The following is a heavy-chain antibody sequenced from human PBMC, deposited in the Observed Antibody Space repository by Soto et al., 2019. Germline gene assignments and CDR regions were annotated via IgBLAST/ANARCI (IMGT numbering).Heavy chain of an antibody. CDR3: ARHLITNVPYYYYGMDV. Sequence: SETLSLTCTVSGGSVSSGSYYWSWIRQPPGKGLEWIGYNYYSGSTNYNPSLKSRVTISVDTSKNQFSLKLSSVTAADTAVYYCARHLITNVPYYYYGMDVWGQGTTVTVSS. D-gene: IGHD3-3*01. J-gene: IGHJ6*02. CDR2: NYYSGST. V-gene: IGHV4-61*01. CDR1: GGSVSSGSYY.